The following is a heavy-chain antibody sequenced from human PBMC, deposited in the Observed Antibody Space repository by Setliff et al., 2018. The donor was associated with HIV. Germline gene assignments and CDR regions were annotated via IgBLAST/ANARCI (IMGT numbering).Heavy chain of an antibody. J-gene: IGHJ4*02. V-gene: IGHV4-61*01. CDR3: AGGRSAGGYTYGLIDY. CDR1: GYSISSGYY. Sequence: SETLSLTCAVSGYSISSGYYWSWIRQPPGKEMEWIGYVYYDGSTKHNPSLDSRVTISVDTYKSQISLKVSSVTAADTAVYYCAGGRSAGGYTYGLIDYWGQGRLVTVSS. D-gene: IGHD5-18*01. CDR2: VYYDGST.